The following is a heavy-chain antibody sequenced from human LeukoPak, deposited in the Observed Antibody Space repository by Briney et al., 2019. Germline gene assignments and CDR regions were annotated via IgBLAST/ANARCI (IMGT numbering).Heavy chain of an antibody. CDR2: ISYDGSNK. Sequence: PGGSLRLSCAASGFTFSSYGMHWVRQAPGKGLEWVAVISYDGSNKYYADSVKGRFTISRDNSKNTLYLQMNSLRAEDTAVYYCAKDFGGYYFPDFDYWGQGTLVTVSS. CDR3: AKDFGGYYFPDFDY. V-gene: IGHV3-30*18. D-gene: IGHD3-22*01. CDR1: GFTFSSYG. J-gene: IGHJ4*02.